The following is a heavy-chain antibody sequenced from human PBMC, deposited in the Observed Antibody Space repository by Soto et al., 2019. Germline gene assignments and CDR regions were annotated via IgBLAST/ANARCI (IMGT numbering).Heavy chain of an antibody. Sequence: QVQLQESGPGLVKPSQTLSLTCTVSGGSISSSGYYWSWIRQHPEKGLEWIGNIYYSGGTYYNPSLKSLLTISIDTSNNQFSLKLSSVTAADTAIYYCALAAYVDYGRWNWFDPWGQGTRVTVSS. CDR2: IYYSGGT. CDR1: GGSISSSGYY. V-gene: IGHV4-31*01. CDR3: ALAAYVDYGRWNWFDP. D-gene: IGHD4-17*01. J-gene: IGHJ5*02.